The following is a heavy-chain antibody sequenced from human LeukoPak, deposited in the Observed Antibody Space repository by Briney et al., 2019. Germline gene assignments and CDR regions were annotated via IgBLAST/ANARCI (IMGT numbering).Heavy chain of an antibody. D-gene: IGHD4-17*01. V-gene: IGHV4-59*01. Sequence: SESLSLTCTVSGGSISSYYWSWIRQPPGKGLEWIGYIYYSGSTNYNPSLKSRVTISVDTSKNQFSLKLSSVTAADTAVYYCARAGYGDYVDYWGQGTLVTVSS. J-gene: IGHJ4*02. CDR1: GGSISSYY. CDR2: IYYSGST. CDR3: ARAGYGDYVDY.